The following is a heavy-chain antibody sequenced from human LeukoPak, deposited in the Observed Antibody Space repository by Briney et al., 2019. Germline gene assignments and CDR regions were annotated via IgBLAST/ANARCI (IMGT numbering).Heavy chain of an antibody. CDR1: GDSFSSNSAA. D-gene: IGHD5-24*01. CDR2: TYYRSKWYN. Sequence: SQTLSLTCAISGDSFSSNSAAWNWIRQSPSRGLEWLGRTYYRSKWYNDYAVSVKSRITINPDTSKNQFSLQLNSVTPEDTAVYYCARDGRRWLQSNWYFDLWGRGTLVTVSS. CDR3: ARDGRRWLQSNWYFDL. J-gene: IGHJ2*01. V-gene: IGHV6-1*01.